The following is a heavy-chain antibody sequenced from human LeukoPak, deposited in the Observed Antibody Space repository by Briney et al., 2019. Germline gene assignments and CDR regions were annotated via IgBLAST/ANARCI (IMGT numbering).Heavy chain of an antibody. D-gene: IGHD6-13*01. CDR2: IYRIGST. Sequence: SQTLSLTCTVSGGSISSDGYYWSWIRQPPGQGLEWIGYIYRIGSTYSNPSLESRVTFSMDRSKNQFSLKLSSVTAADTAVYYCARDQGIAGPSDYWGQGTLVTVSS. V-gene: IGHV4-30-2*01. J-gene: IGHJ4*02. CDR3: ARDQGIAGPSDY. CDR1: GGSISSDGYY.